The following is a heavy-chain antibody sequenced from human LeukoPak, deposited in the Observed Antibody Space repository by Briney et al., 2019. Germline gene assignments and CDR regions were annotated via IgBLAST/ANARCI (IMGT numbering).Heavy chain of an antibody. CDR2: INQRGST. J-gene: IGHJ5*02. CDR3: ARDRVTTGGFDP. D-gene: IGHD4-11*01. V-gene: IGHV4-34*01. CDR1: GGSFSSY. Sequence: PSETLSLTCAVYGGSFSSYWSWIRQPPGKGLEWIGEINQRGSTKYNPSLKSRVTISDDTSKKQFSLKLSFVTAADTAVYYCARDRVTTGGFDPWGQGTLVTVSS.